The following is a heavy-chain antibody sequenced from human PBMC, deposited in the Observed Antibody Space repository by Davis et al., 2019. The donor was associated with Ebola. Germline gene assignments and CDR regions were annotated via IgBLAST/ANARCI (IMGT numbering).Heavy chain of an antibody. V-gene: IGHV4-30-4*01. Sequence: SETLSLTCTVSGGSISSGDYYWSWIRQPPGKGLEWIGYIYYSGSTYYNPSLKSRVTISVDTSKNQFSLKLSSVTAADTAVYYCSNGYSSSWYYYGMDVWGQGTTVTVSS. J-gene: IGHJ6*02. CDR3: SNGYSSSWYYYGMDV. CDR1: GGSISSGDYY. CDR2: IYYSGST. D-gene: IGHD6-13*01.